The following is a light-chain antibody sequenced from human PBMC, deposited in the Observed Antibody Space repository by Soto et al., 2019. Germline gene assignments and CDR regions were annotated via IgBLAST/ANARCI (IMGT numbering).Light chain of an antibody. CDR3: QQYNSYSPGMYT. CDR2: DAS. J-gene: IGKJ2*01. CDR1: QTISSW. V-gene: IGKV1-5*01. Sequence: DIQMTQSPSTLSGSVGDRVTITCRASQTISSWLAWYQQKPGKAPKLLIYDASSLESGVPSRFSGSGSGTEFTLTISSLQPDDFATYYCQQYNSYSPGMYTFGQGTKLEIK.